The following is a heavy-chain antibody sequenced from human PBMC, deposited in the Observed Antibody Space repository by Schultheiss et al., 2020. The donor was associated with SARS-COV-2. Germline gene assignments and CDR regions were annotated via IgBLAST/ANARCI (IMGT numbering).Heavy chain of an antibody. CDR2: ISSSGSTI. Sequence: GGSLRLSCAASGFTFSSYEMNWVRQAPGKGLEWVSYISSSGSTIYYADSVKGRFTISRDNAKNTVYLQMNSLRAEDTAMYYCARERDSNGDYWGQGTLVTVSS. V-gene: IGHV3-48*03. CDR3: ARERDSNGDY. D-gene: IGHD4-11*01. J-gene: IGHJ4*02. CDR1: GFTFSSYE.